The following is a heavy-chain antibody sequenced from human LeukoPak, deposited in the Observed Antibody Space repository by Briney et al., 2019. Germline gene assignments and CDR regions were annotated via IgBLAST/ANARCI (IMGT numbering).Heavy chain of an antibody. D-gene: IGHD6-13*01. V-gene: IGHV3-21*01. CDR2: ISSSSSYI. Sequence: GGSLRLSCAASGFTFSSYSMNWVRQAPGKGLEWVSSISSSSSYICYADSVKGRFTISRDNAKNSLYLQMNSLRAEDTAVYYCARASVLIAAAPFDYWGQGTLVTVSS. J-gene: IGHJ4*02. CDR3: ARASVLIAAAPFDY. CDR1: GFTFSSYS.